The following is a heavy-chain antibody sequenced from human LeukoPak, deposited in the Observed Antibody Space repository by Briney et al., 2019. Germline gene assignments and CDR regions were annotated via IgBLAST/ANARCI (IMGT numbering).Heavy chain of an antibody. CDR2: ISSIGGST. V-gene: IGHV3-64*01. CDR1: GFIFSSCA. CDR3: ARDKVLGLFDTFDV. Sequence: GGSLRLSCAASGFIFSSCAMYWVRQAPGKGLEFVSAISSIGGSTYCANSVKGRFTISRDNSKNTLYLQMGSLRAEDMAVYYCARDKVLGLFDTFDVWGQGTMVTVST. D-gene: IGHD2-21*01. J-gene: IGHJ3*01.